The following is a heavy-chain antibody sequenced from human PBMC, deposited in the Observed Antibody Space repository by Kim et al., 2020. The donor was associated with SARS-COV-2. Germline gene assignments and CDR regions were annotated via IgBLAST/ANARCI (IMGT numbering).Heavy chain of an antibody. Sequence: GGSLRLSCAASGFTFSSYSMNWVRQAPGKGLEWGSSISSSSSNIYYADSVKGRFTITRENAKNTLFLHMNSLRAEDTALYYCASSRGYYDSSGQGVFDYCRQGTLVTVSS. CDR2: ISSSSSNI. CDR3: ASSRGYYDSSGQGVFDY. D-gene: IGHD3-22*01. CDR1: GFTFSSYS. J-gene: IGHJ4*02. V-gene: IGHV3-21*01.